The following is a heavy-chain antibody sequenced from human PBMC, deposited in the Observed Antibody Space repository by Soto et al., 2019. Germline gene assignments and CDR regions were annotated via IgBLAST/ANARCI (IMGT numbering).Heavy chain of an antibody. CDR2: IWYDGSNK. D-gene: IGHD3-16*01. J-gene: IGHJ4*02. CDR3: ARWGNWKVADN. Sequence: GGALRLSCAASGFTFSSHGMHWVRQAPDKGLEWVAVIWYDGSNKYYADSVKGRFTISRDNSKNMLYLEMNSLRVEDTAVYYCARWGNWKVADNWGQGTLVTVSS. CDR1: GFTFSSHG. V-gene: IGHV3-33*01.